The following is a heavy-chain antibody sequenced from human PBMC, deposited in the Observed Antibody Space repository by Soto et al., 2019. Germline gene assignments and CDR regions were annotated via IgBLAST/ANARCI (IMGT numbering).Heavy chain of an antibody. D-gene: IGHD4-17*01. Sequence: ASVKVSCKASGYTFTIYGIIWVRQAPGQGLEWMGWISAYNGHTNYAQKLQVRVTMTTDTSTSTAYLELRSLRSDDTAVYYCARRDYPLDYWGQGTLVTVSS. CDR1: GYTFTIYG. CDR2: ISAYNGHT. J-gene: IGHJ4*02. CDR3: ARRDYPLDY. V-gene: IGHV1-18*01.